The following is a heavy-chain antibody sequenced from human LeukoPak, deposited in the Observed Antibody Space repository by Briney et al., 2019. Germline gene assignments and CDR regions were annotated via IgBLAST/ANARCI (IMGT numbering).Heavy chain of an antibody. CDR2: IRYDGSNK. Sequence: GASLRLSCAASGFTFSSYGMHWVRQAPGKGLEWVAFIRYDGSNKYYADSVKGRFTISRDNSKNTLYLQMNSLRAEDTAVYYCVKRRDGYSFGWVQGTLVTVSS. D-gene: IGHD5-24*01. J-gene: IGHJ4*02. CDR3: VKRRDGYSFG. CDR1: GFTFSSYG. V-gene: IGHV3-30*02.